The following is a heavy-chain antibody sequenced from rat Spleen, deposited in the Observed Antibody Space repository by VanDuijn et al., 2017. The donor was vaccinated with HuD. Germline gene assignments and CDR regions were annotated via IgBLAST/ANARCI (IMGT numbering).Heavy chain of an antibody. V-gene: IGHV5-22*01. Sequence: EVQLVESGGGLVQPGRSLKLSCAASGLTFSDYYMAWVRQAPKKGLEWVASVSYEGSGTYYPDSVKGRFTISRDNAENTVYLQMNSLRSEDTATYYCAKDLHATVAYVMDAWGQGASVTVSS. J-gene: IGHJ4*01. CDR3: AKDLHATVAYVMDA. CDR2: VSYEGSGT. CDR1: GLTFSDYY. D-gene: IGHD1-1*01.